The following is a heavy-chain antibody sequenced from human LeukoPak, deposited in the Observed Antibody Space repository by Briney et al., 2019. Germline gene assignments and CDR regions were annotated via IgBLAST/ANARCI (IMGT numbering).Heavy chain of an antibody. D-gene: IGHD4-11*01. CDR3: ARAPSDRLAVDY. Sequence: ASVKVSCKASGYTFTGYYMHWVRQAPGQGLEWMGRINPNTGGTNYAQKFQGRVTMTRDTSISTAYMDLSRLTSDDTAVYYCARAPSDRLAVDYWGQGTLVTVSS. V-gene: IGHV1-2*02. CDR2: INPNTGGT. CDR1: GYTFTGYY. J-gene: IGHJ4*02.